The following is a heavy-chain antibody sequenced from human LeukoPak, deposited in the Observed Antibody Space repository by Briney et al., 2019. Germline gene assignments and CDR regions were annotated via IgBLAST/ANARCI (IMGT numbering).Heavy chain of an antibody. CDR3: ARDWGDYYGSGSYPDY. Sequence: PSETLSLTCTVSGYSISSGYYWGWIRQPPGKGLEWIGSIYYSGSTYYNPSLKSRVTISVDTSKNQFSLKLSSVTAADTAVYYCARDWGDYYGSGSYPDYWGQGTLVTVSS. CDR1: GYSISSGYY. V-gene: IGHV4-38-2*02. J-gene: IGHJ4*02. D-gene: IGHD3-10*01. CDR2: IYYSGST.